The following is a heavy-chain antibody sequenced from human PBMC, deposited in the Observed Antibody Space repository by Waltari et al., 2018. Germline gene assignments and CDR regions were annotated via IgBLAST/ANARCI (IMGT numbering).Heavy chain of an antibody. CDR3: ARTSTRDFYYMDV. D-gene: IGHD1-1*01. Sequence: RWCSHMPGKGLEWMGRIDPSDSYTNYSPSFRGHVTISVDRSISTAYIQWSGLRASDTAIYYCARTSTRDFYYMDVWGKGTTVTVSS. CDR2: IDPSDSYT. V-gene: IGHV5-10-1*01. J-gene: IGHJ6*03.